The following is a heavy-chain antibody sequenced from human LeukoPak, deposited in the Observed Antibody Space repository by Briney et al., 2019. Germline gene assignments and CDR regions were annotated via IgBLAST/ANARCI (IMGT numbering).Heavy chain of an antibody. CDR2: INHSGST. CDR3: ARGRVAGKPNDY. CDR1: GGSFSGYY. D-gene: IGHD6-19*01. Sequence: SETLSLTCAVYGGSFSGYYWSWIRQPPGKGLEWIGEINHSGSTNYNPSLKSRVTISVDTSKNQFSLKLSSVTAADTAVYYCARGRVAGKPNDYWGQGTPVTVSS. V-gene: IGHV4-34*01. J-gene: IGHJ4*02.